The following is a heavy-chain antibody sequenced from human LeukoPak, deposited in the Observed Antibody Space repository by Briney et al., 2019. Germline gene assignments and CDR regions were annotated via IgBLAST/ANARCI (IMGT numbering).Heavy chain of an antibody. CDR3: AKDLSLVPAAVDY. CDR2: ISGSGGST. J-gene: IGHJ4*02. V-gene: IGHV3-23*01. Sequence: GGSLRLSCAASGFTVSSNYMNWVRQAPGKGLEWVSPISGSGGSTYYADSVKGRFTISRDNSKNTLYLQMNSLRAEDTAVYYCAKDLSLVPAAVDYWGQGTLVTVSS. D-gene: IGHD2-2*01. CDR1: GFTVSSNY.